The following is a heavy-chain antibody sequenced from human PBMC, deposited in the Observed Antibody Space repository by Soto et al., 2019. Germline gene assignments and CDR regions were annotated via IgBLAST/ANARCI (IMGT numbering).Heavy chain of an antibody. CDR2: ISYDGSNK. V-gene: IGHV3-30*03. CDR3: ARTPHVVVTANFDY. CDR1: GFTFSSYG. D-gene: IGHD2-21*02. Sequence: GGSLRLSCASSGFTFSSYGMHWVRQAPGKGLEWVAVISYDGSNKYYADSVKGRFTISRDNAKNSLYLQMNSLRDEDTAVYYCARTPHVVVTANFDYWGQGTLVTVSS. J-gene: IGHJ4*02.